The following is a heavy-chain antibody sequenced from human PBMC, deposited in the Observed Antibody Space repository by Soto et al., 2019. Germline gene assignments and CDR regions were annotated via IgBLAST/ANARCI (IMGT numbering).Heavy chain of an antibody. D-gene: IGHD3-22*01. CDR3: AKYQPMTQPRPYFDY. CDR1: GFTFSSYA. V-gene: IGHV3-23*01. Sequence: EVQLLESGGDLIQPGGSLSLSCAASGFTFSSYAMSWVRQAPGKGLGWVSAISSSGGSTFYADSVKGRFTISRDNSRNTLYLQMNSLRAEDTAIYYCAKYQPMTQPRPYFDYWGQGTLVTVSS. J-gene: IGHJ4*02. CDR2: ISSSGGST.